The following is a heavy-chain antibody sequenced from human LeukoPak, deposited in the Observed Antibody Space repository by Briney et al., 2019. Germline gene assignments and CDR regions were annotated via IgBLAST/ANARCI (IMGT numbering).Heavy chain of an antibody. CDR1: GYTFTSYS. CDR3: ARNQATVTTYYYYGMDV. Sequence: ASVKVSCKASGYTFTSYSISWVRQAPGQGLEWMGWISAYNGNTNYAQKLQGRVTMTTDTSTSTAYMELRSLRSDDTAVYYCARNQATVTTYYYYGMDVWGQGTTVTVSS. V-gene: IGHV1-18*01. CDR2: ISAYNGNT. J-gene: IGHJ6*02. D-gene: IGHD4-17*01.